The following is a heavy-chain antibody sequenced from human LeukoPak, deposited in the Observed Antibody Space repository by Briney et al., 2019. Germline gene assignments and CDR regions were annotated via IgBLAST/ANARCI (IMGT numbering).Heavy chain of an antibody. D-gene: IGHD6-13*01. CDR3: ARAGSSSWPSDFDY. V-gene: IGHV1-18*01. CDR1: GYTFTSYG. J-gene: IGHJ4*02. Sequence: ASVKVSCKASGYTFTSYGISWVRQAPGQGLEWMGWISAYNGNTNYAQKLQGRVTMATDTSTSTAYMELRSLRSDDTAVYYCARAGSSSWPSDFDYWGQGTLVTVSS. CDR2: ISAYNGNT.